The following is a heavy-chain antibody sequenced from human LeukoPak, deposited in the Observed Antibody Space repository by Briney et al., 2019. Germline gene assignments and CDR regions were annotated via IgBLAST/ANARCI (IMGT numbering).Heavy chain of an antibody. CDR3: ARARYANAWYAFDI. V-gene: IGHV4-59*02. CDR2: LSHSGSS. Sequence: VKPSETLSLTCTVSGGSVSSYYWSWIRRPPGRGLEWIAYLSHSGSSDPNPSLTSRVTTLVDTSKNQFSLKLTSVTAADTAVYYCARARYANAWYAFDIWGHGTIVTVSS. CDR1: GGSVSSYY. D-gene: IGHD2-2*01. J-gene: IGHJ3*02.